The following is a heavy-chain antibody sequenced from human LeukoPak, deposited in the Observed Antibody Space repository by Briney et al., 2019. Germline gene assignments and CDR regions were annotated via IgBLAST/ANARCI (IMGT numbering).Heavy chain of an antibody. CDR2: ISSSTSYI. V-gene: IGHV3-21*01. CDR3: AKDQRIAAADPGLFDY. Sequence: GGSLRLSCAASGFTFSKYSMDWVRQAPGKGLEWVASISSSTSYIYYATSLRGRFTISRDNTNSLLFLQMDSLRGEDTAVYYCAKDQRIAAADPGLFDYWGQGTLVTVSS. D-gene: IGHD6-13*01. CDR1: GFTFSKYS. J-gene: IGHJ4*02.